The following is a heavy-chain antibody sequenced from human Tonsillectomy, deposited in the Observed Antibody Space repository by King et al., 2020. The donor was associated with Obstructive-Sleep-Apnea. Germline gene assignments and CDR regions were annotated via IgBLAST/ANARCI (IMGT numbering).Heavy chain of an antibody. CDR2: IYYTGST. D-gene: IGHD3-9*01. J-gene: IGHJ4*02. CDR3: ASTALLTGYLYYFDY. CDR1: GASIRGHY. V-gene: IGHV4-59*11. Sequence: VQLQESGPGLVKPSETLSLTCTVSGASIRGHYWSWIRQPPGKGLEWIWYIYYTGSTKYNPSLKSRVTISVDTSNSQLSLTLSSVTAADTAVYYCASTALLTGYLYYFDYWGQGTLVTVSS.